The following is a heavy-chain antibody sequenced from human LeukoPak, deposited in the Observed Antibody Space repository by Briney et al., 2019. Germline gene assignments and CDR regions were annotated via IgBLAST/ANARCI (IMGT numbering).Heavy chain of an antibody. CDR2: INHSGST. J-gene: IGHJ5*02. CDR3: ARARRVAPIGP. Sequence: SETLSLTCAVYGGSFSGYYWGWIRQPPGEGLEWIGEINHSGSTNYNPSLKSRVTISVDTSKNQFSLKLSSVTAADTAVYYCARARRVAPIGPRGQGTLVTVSS. CDR1: GGSFSGYY. D-gene: IGHD3-10*01. V-gene: IGHV4-34*01.